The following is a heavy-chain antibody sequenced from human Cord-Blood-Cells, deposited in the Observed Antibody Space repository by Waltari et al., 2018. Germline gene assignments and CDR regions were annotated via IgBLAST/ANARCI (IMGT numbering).Heavy chain of an antibody. D-gene: IGHD3-10*01. J-gene: IGHJ3*02. Sequence: QVQLVQSGAEVKKPGSSVKVSCKASGGTFSSYAISWARQAPGQGLEWMGGIIPIFGTANYAQKFQGRVTITADESTSTAYMELSSLRSEDTAVYYCARVADYYGSGSYYLDAFDIWGQGTMVTVSS. V-gene: IGHV1-69*01. CDR2: IIPIFGTA. CDR3: ARVADYYGSGSYYLDAFDI. CDR1: GGTFSSYA.